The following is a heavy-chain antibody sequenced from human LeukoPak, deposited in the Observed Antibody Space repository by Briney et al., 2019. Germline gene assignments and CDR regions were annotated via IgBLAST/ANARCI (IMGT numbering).Heavy chain of an antibody. CDR2: INHSGST. D-gene: IGHD6-13*01. Sequence: PSETLSLTCAVYGGSFSGYYWSWIRQPPGKGLEWIGEINHSGSTNYNPPLKSRVTISVDTSKNQFSLKLSSVTAADTAVYYCARLGYSSPEYWGQGTLVTVSS. CDR1: GGSFSGYY. J-gene: IGHJ4*02. CDR3: ARLGYSSPEY. V-gene: IGHV4-34*01.